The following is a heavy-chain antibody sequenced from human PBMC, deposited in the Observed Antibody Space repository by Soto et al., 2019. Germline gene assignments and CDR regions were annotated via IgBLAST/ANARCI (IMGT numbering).Heavy chain of an antibody. CDR1: GFTFSSYA. CDR3: ASWGSGGGGGDY. D-gene: IGHD3-16*01. CDR2: ISGSGGST. Sequence: GGSLRLSCAASGFTFSSYAMSWVRQAPGKGLEWVSAISGSGGSTYYADSVKGRFTISRDNSKNTLYLQMNSLRAEDTAVYYYASWGSGGGGGDYWGQGTLVTVSS. J-gene: IGHJ4*02. V-gene: IGHV3-23*01.